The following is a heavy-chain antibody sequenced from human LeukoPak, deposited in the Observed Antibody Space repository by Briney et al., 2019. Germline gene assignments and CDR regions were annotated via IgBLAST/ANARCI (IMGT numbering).Heavy chain of an antibody. D-gene: IGHD3-22*01. J-gene: IGHJ4*02. V-gene: IGHV3-7*01. Sequence: GGSLRLSCAASGFTFSSYWMCWVRQAPGKGLEWVANINGDGSEKYYVDSVKGRFTISRDNAKNSLYLQMNSLRVEDTALYYCARMGSSGYYEYWGQGTQVTVSS. CDR2: INGDGSEK. CDR3: ARMGSSGYYEY. CDR1: GFTFSSYW.